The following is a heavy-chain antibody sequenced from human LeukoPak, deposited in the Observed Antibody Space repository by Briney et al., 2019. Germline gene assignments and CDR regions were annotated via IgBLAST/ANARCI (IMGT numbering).Heavy chain of an antibody. J-gene: IGHJ4*02. D-gene: IGHD1-26*01. CDR3: ARDRIVGGRPSLDY. CDR1: GFTFSSYS. Sequence: GGSLRLSCAASGFTFSSYSMNWVRQAPGKGLEWVSYISSSGTIVYYADFVKGRFTISRDNAKNSLYLQMNSLRAEDTAVYYCARDRIVGGRPSLDYWGLGTLVTVSS. V-gene: IGHV3-48*04. CDR2: ISSSGTIV.